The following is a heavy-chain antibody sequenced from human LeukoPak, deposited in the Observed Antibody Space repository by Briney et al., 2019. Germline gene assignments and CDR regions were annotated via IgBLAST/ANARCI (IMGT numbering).Heavy chain of an antibody. Sequence: PGGSLRLSCATSGFSFSDSSMAWVRQAPGKGLEWVSAISGGGVNTYYADSVKGRFTISRDNSKNMLYLQMNSLRAEDTAVYYCAKTLGYSGYFSPWGQGTLVTVSS. CDR2: ISGGGVNT. V-gene: IGHV3-23*01. CDR3: AKTLGYSGYFSP. J-gene: IGHJ5*02. D-gene: IGHD3-22*01. CDR1: GFSFSDSS.